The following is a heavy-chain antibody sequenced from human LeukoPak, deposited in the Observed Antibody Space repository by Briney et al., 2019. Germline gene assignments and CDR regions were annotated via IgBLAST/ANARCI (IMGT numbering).Heavy chain of an antibody. J-gene: IGHJ4*02. CDR1: GGSISSYY. CDR3: ARQNSGSYSFDY. CDR2: IYYSGST. V-gene: IGHV4-59*08. D-gene: IGHD1-26*01. Sequence: SETLSLTCTVSGGSISSYYWSWIRQPPGKGLEWIGYIYYSGSTNYNPSLKSRVTISVDTSKNQFSLKLSAVTAADTAVYYCARQNSGSYSFDYWGQGTLVTVSS.